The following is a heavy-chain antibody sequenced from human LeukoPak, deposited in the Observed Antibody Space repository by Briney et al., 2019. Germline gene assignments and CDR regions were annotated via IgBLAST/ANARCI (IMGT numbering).Heavy chain of an antibody. V-gene: IGHV4-34*01. D-gene: IGHD2-2*02. CDR1: GGSFSGYD. J-gene: IGHJ6*04. Sequence: PSETLSLTCAVYGGSFSGYDWSWIRQPPGKGLEWIGETNHSGGTNYNPSLKSRVTISIDTSKNQFSLKLSSVTAADTAVYYCATGRNGVVPAPILGVGHWAYYYAMDVWGKGTTVTVSA. CDR2: TNHSGGT. CDR3: ATGRNGVVPAPILGVGHWAYYYAMDV.